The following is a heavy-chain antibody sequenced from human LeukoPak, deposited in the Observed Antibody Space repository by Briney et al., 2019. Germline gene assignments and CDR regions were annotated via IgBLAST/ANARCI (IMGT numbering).Heavy chain of an antibody. D-gene: IGHD4-17*01. CDR2: IKSKTYGGTT. CDR1: GFTLSSHP. Sequence: AGGSLRLFFAVSGFTLSSHPMGWVRQAPGKGVEWVGRIKSKTYGGTTDYAAPVKGRFTISRDDSKNTLYLQMNSLNTEDTAVYYCTTLAVTTDYWGQGTGVTVSS. V-gene: IGHV3-15*01. J-gene: IGHJ4*02. CDR3: TTLAVTTDY.